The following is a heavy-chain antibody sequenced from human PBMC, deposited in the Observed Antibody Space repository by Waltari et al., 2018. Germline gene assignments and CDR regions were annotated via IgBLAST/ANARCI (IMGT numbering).Heavy chain of an antibody. CDR3: AREDGYCSRSSCYTMSFDM. CDR1: GYTFTGYY. D-gene: IGHD2-2*02. J-gene: IGHJ3*02. Sequence: QVQLVQSGAEVKKPGASVKVSCKASGYTFTGYYMHWVRQAPGQGLEWMGWINPNSGGTNYAQKFQGRVTMTRDTSISTAYMELSRLRSDDTAVYYCAREDGYCSRSSCYTMSFDMWGQGSKVTVSS. CDR2: INPNSGGT. V-gene: IGHV1-2*02.